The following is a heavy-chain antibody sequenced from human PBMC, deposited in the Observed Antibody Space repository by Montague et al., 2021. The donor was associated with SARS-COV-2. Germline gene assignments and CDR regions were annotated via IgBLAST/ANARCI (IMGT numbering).Heavy chain of an antibody. CDR2: HSTSAYTP. V-gene: IGHV3-48*03. CDR1: GFTFSGYD. CDR3: TRDYRSIVGDGLDI. J-gene: IGHJ3*02. Sequence: SLRLSCAASGFTFSGYDINWRRQAPGTGPDWFPYHSTSAYTPSYAGSVKGRFTVSRDNGKNSLYLQMNSLRVEDTAVYYCTRDYRSIVGDGLDIWGQGTKVTVS. D-gene: IGHD3-16*02.